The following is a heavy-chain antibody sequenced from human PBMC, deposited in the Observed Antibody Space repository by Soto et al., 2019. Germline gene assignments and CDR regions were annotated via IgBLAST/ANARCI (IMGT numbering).Heavy chain of an antibody. CDR1: GFTFRLFA. Sequence: GGSLRLSCAASGFTFRLFAMTWVRQAPGKGLEWVSSISGSVDSTFYADSVKGRFTISRDYSKRTVYLQMNSLRVDDTAVYYCAKSPSRVPYGMDVWGQGTTVTVSS. CDR3: AKSPSRVPYGMDV. J-gene: IGHJ6*02. D-gene: IGHD2-2*01. V-gene: IGHV3-23*01. CDR2: ISGSVDST.